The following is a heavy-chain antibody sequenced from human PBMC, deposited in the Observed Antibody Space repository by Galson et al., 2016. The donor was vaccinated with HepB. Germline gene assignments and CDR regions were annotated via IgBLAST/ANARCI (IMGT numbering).Heavy chain of an antibody. CDR2: INTDGSRT. D-gene: IGHD2/OR15-2a*01. CDR3: ARAGFKGFSNGMDV. V-gene: IGHV3-74*01. CDR1: GFTFSSYW. Sequence: SLRLSCAASGFTFSSYWMHWVRQAPGRGLVWVSRINTDGSRTNYADSVKGRVTISRDNAKNTLYLQMYSLRAEDTAVYYCARAGFKGFSNGMDVWGQGTTVTVSS. J-gene: IGHJ6*02.